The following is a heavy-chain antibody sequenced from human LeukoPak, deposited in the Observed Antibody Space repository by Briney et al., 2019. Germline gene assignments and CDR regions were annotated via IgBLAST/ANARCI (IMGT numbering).Heavy chain of an antibody. J-gene: IGHJ4*02. D-gene: IGHD3-22*01. V-gene: IGHV3-7*01. CDR2: IKQDGSEK. CDR3: ARNWGTYYYDSSGYCAN. Sequence: GGPLRLFCAASGFTFSSHWMIWPRHAPGKGLEWVANIKQDGSEKYYVHSVKGRFTISRDNANNSLYLQMNSLRAEDTAVYYCARNWGTYYYDSSGYCANWGQGTLVTVSS. CDR1: GFTFSSHW.